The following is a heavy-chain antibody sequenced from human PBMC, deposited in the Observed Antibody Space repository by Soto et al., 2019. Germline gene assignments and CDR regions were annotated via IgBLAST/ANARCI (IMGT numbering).Heavy chain of an antibody. J-gene: IGHJ4*02. V-gene: IGHV1-69*13. CDR1: GYTFTSYA. CDR3: ASEPAGYCSGGSCLIDY. D-gene: IGHD2-15*01. CDR2: IIPIFGTA. Sequence: SVKVSCKASGYTFTSYAISGVRQAPGQGLEWMGGIIPIFGTANYAQKFQGRVTITADESTSTAYMELSSLRSEDTAVYYCASEPAGYCSGGSCLIDYWGQGTLVTVSS.